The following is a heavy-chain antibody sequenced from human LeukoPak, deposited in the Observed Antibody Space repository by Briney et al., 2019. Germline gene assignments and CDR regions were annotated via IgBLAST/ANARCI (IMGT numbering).Heavy chain of an antibody. CDR1: GGTFSSYA. D-gene: IGHD5-18*01. V-gene: IGHV1-69*06. CDR3: ARVLIQLGEYYFDY. J-gene: IGHJ4*02. CDR2: IIPIFGTA. Sequence: SVKVSCKASGGTFSSYAISWVRQAPGQGLEWMGGIIPIFGTANYARKFQGRVTITADKSTSTAYMELCSLRSEDTAVYYCARVLIQLGEYYFDYWGQGTLVTVSS.